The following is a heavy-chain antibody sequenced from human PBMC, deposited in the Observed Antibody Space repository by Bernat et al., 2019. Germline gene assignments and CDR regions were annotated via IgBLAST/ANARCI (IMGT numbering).Heavy chain of an antibody. CDR3: ARHGYCTGGVCSSFDY. Sequence: QLQLQESGPGLVKPSETLSLTCTVPGGSISSSSYYWGWIRQPPGKGLEWIGSIYYSGSTYYNPSLKSRVTISVDTSKNQFSLKLSSVTAADTAVYYCARHGYCTGGVCSSFDYWGQGTLVTVSS. D-gene: IGHD2-8*02. CDR2: IYYSGST. V-gene: IGHV4-39*01. J-gene: IGHJ4*02. CDR1: GGSISSSSYY.